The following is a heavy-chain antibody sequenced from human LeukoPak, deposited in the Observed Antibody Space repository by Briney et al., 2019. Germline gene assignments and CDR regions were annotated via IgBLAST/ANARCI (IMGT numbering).Heavy chain of an antibody. CDR1: GFSLSTSGVG. V-gene: IGHV2-5*02. D-gene: IGHD2-2*01. CDR3: AHRLLPKGFDY. CDR2: LNWGDDE. Sequence: ESGPTLVNPTQTLTPTCTFSGFSLSTSGVGVGWIRQPPGKTLEWLALLNWGDDERYSPSLKSRLTITKDTSKNQVVLTMTNMDPVDTATYYCAHRLLPKGFDYWGQGTPVTVSS. J-gene: IGHJ4*02.